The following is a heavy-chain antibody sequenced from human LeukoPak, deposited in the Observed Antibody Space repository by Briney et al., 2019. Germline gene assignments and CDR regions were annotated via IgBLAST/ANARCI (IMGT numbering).Heavy chain of an antibody. J-gene: IGHJ4*02. D-gene: IGHD7-27*01. CDR2: ISYDGSNK. V-gene: IGHV3-30-3*01. CDR3: ARLTGDED. Sequence: QPGRSLRLSCAASGFTFSSYAMHWVRQAPGKGLEWVAVISYDGSNKYYADSVKGRFTISRDNSKNTLYLQMNSLRAEDTAVYYCARLTGDEDWGQGTLVTVSS. CDR1: GFTFSSYA.